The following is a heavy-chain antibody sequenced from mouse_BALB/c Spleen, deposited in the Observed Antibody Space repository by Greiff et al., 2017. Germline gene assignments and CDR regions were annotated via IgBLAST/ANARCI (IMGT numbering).Heavy chain of an antibody. Sequence: EVKLQESGAELVKPGASVKLSCTASGFNIKDTYMHWVKQRPEQGLEWIGRIDPANGNTKYDPKFQGKATITADTSSNTAYLQLSSLTSEDTAVYYCADYDYDWFAYWGQGTLVTVSA. CDR3: ADYDYDWFAY. D-gene: IGHD2-4*01. V-gene: IGHV14-3*02. CDR1: GFNIKDTY. CDR2: IDPANGNT. J-gene: IGHJ3*01.